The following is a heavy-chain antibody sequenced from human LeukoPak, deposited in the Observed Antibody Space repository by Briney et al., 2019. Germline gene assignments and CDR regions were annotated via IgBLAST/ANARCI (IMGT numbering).Heavy chain of an antibody. V-gene: IGHV4-59*08. J-gene: IGHJ5*02. D-gene: IGHD2-21*02. CDR2: IYYTGTT. CDR3: ARHDAVPVIRRGFDL. CDR1: GGSVSGYY. Sequence: SETLSLTRTVSGGSVSGYYWSWIRQPPGKGLEGIGYIYYTGTTLYSPSLKSRVTMSVDTSENQFSLKLSSVTAADTAVYYCARHDAVPVIRRGFDLWGQGTLVTVSS.